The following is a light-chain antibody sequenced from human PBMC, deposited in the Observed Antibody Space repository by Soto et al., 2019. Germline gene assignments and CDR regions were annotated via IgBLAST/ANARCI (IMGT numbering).Light chain of an antibody. V-gene: IGLV2-14*01. CDR1: SSDVDDYNF. Sequence: QSVLTQPASVSGSPGQSITISCTGTSSDVDDYNFVSWYQQHPGKAPKLMIYEVSNRPSGVSNRFSGSKSGNTASLTVSGLQAEDEADYYCCSYTSSNIFYVFGAGTKLTVL. CDR2: EVS. J-gene: IGLJ1*01. CDR3: CSYTSSNIFYV.